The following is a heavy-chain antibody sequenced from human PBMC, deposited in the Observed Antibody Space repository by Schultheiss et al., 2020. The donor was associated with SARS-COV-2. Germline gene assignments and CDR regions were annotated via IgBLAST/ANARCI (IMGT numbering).Heavy chain of an antibody. CDR1: GGSISSSSYY. CDR3: ARGKGFRYFDL. CDR2: IYHSGST. J-gene: IGHJ2*01. Sequence: SETLSLTCTVSGGSISSSSYYWGWIRQPPGKGLEWIGEIYHSGSTNYNPSLKSRVTISVDTSKNQFSLKLSSVTAADTAVYYCARGKGFRYFDLWGRGTLVTVSS. V-gene: IGHV4-39*07.